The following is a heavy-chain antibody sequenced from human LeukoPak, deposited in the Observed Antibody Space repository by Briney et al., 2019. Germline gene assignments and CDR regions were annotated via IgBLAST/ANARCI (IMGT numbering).Heavy chain of an antibody. CDR2: IYYSGST. V-gene: IGHV4-30-4*01. D-gene: IGHD6-6*01. Sequence: SETLSLTCTVSGGSISSGDYYWSWIRQPPGKGLEWIGYIYYSGSTYYNPSLKSRVTISVDKSKNQFSLKLSSVTAADTAVYYCAREGEYSSSSLDYWGQGTLVTVSS. CDR3: AREGEYSSSSLDY. J-gene: IGHJ4*02. CDR1: GGSISSGDYY.